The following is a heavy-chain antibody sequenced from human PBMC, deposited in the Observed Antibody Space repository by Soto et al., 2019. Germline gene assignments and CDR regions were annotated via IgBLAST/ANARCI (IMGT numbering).Heavy chain of an antibody. V-gene: IGHV4-4*02. J-gene: IGHJ6*03. Sequence: SETLSLTCAVSSGSISSSNWWSWVRQPPGKGLEWIGEIYHSGSTNYNPSLKSRVTISVDKSKNQFSLKLGSVTAADTAVYYCARAGECYYGSGTKWYYYMDVWGKGTTVTVSS. CDR3: ARAGECYYGSGTKWYYYMDV. CDR2: IYHSGST. CDR1: SGSISSSNW. D-gene: IGHD3-10*01.